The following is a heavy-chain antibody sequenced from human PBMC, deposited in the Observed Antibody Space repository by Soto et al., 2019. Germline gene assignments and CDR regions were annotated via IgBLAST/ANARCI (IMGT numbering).Heavy chain of an antibody. Sequence: GASVKVSWKVSGYTLTELSMHWVRQAPGKGLEWMGGFDPEDGETIYAQKFQGRVTVTEDTSTDTAYMELSSLRSEDTAVYYCATPLSTILGVVTDYWGQGTLVTVSS. D-gene: IGHD3-3*01. CDR2: FDPEDGET. V-gene: IGHV1-24*01. CDR3: ATPLSTILGVVTDY. CDR1: GYTLTELS. J-gene: IGHJ4*02.